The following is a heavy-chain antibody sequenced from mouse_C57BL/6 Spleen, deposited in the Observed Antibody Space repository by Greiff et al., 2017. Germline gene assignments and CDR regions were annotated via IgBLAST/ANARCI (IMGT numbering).Heavy chain of an antibody. Sequence: EVQLQESGPGLVKPSQSLSLTCSVTGYSITSGYYWNWIRQFPGNKLEWMGYISYDGSNNYNPSLKNRISITRDTSKNQFFLKLNSVTTEDTATYYCARITTVVAEAMDYWGQGTSVTVSS. V-gene: IGHV3-6*01. D-gene: IGHD1-1*01. CDR2: ISYDGSN. CDR3: ARITTVVAEAMDY. CDR1: GYSITSGYY. J-gene: IGHJ4*01.